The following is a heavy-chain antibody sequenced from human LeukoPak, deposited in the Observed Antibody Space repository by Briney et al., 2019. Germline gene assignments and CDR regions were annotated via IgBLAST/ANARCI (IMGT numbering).Heavy chain of an antibody. CDR1: GFTFSSYG. D-gene: IGHD3-10*01. J-gene: IGHJ5*02. CDR2: IRYDGSNK. CDR3: AKEMVRGVISRGFDP. V-gene: IGHV3-30*02. Sequence: GGSLRLSCAASGFTFSSYGMHWVRQAPGKGLEWVAFIRYDGSNKYYADSVKGRFTISRDNSNNTLYLQMNSLRAEDTAVYYCAKEMVRGVISRGFDPWGQGTLVTVSS.